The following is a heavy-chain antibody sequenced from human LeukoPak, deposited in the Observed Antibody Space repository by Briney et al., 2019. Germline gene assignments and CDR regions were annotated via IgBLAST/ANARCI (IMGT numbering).Heavy chain of an antibody. V-gene: IGHV3-48*03. CDR1: GFTFSSYE. CDR3: ARDPYYGDYVV. CDR2: ISSSGSTI. Sequence: GGSLRLSCAASGFTFSSYEMNWVRQAPGKGLEWVSYISSSGSTIYYADSVKGRFTISRDNAKNSLYPQMNSLRAEDTAVYYCARDPYYGDYVVWGQGTLVTVSS. D-gene: IGHD4-17*01. J-gene: IGHJ4*02.